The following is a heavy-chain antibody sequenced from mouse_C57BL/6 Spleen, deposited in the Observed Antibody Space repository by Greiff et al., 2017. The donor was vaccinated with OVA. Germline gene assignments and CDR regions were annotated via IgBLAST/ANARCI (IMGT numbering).Heavy chain of an antibody. CDR2: INPNNGGT. D-gene: IGHD1-1*01. Sequence: VQLQQSGPELVKPGASVKISCKASGYTFTDYYMNWVKQSHGKSLEWIGDINPNNGGTSYNQKFKGKATLTVDKSSSTAYMELRSLTSEDSAVYYCARRPVVAPYAMDYWGQGTSVTVSS. CDR3: ARRPVVAPYAMDY. CDR1: GYTFTDYY. V-gene: IGHV1-26*01. J-gene: IGHJ4*01.